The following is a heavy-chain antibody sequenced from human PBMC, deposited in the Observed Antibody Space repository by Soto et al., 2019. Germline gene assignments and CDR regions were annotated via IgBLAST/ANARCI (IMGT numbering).Heavy chain of an antibody. CDR2: ISGSGGST. CDR3: AKDKLEQTGTTSWDYYYGMDV. Sequence: GGSLRLSCAASGFTFSSYAMSWVRQAPGKGLEWVSAISGSGGSTYYADSVKGRFTISRDNSKNTLYLQMNSLRAEDTAVYYCAKDKLEQTGTTSWDYYYGMDVWGQGTTVTVSS. CDR1: GFTFSSYA. J-gene: IGHJ6*02. D-gene: IGHD1-1*01. V-gene: IGHV3-23*01.